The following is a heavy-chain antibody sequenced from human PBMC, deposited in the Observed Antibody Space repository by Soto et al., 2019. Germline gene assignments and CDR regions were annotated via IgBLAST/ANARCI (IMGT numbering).Heavy chain of an antibody. CDR3: ARVLQGYYYGMDV. CDR2: ISYDGSNK. J-gene: IGHJ6*02. CDR1: GFTFSSYA. Sequence: ESGGGVVQPGRSLRLSCAASGFTFSSYAMHWVRQAPGKGLEWVAVISYDGSNKYYADSVKGRFTISRDNSKNTLYLQMNSLRAEDTAVYYCARVLQGYYYGMDVWGQGTTVTVSS. D-gene: IGHD4-4*01. V-gene: IGHV3-30-3*01.